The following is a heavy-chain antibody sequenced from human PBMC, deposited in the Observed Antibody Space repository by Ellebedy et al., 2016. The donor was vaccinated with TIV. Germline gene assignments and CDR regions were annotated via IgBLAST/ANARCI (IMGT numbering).Heavy chain of an antibody. CDR2: IIPIFGTA. CDR3: ARSRNWFDP. D-gene: IGHD5/OR15-5a*01. Sequence: AASVKVSCKASGYTFTSYGISWVRQAPGQGLEWMGGIIPIFGTANYAQKFQGRVTITADESTSTAYMELSSLRSEDTAVYYCARSRNWFDPWGQGTLVTVSS. V-gene: IGHV1-69*13. CDR1: GYTFTSYG. J-gene: IGHJ5*02.